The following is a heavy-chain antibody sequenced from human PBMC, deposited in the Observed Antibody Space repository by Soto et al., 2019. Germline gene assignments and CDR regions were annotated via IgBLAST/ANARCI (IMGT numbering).Heavy chain of an antibody. CDR1: GLTFDDYA. J-gene: IGHJ5*02. CDR2: ISWNSRSI. D-gene: IGHD6-13*01. Sequence: PGGSLRLSCAASGLTFDDYAMHWVRQAPGKGLAWVSGISWNSRSIGYAASVQGPLTISRDNSKNPLYLQMNSLRAEDTALYYCAKCEAPQPLRNWFDPWGQGTLVTVST. V-gene: IGHV3-9*01. CDR3: AKCEAPQPLRNWFDP.